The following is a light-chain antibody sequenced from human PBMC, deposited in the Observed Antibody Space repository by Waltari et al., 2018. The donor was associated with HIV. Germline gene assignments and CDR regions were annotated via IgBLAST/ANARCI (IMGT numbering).Light chain of an antibody. CDR1: SSDVGGYNY. J-gene: IGLJ1*01. Sequence: QSALTQPASVSGSPGQSITISCTGTSSDVGGYNYVSWDQQHPGKAPKLMIYDVSNRPSVVSNRFSGSKAGNTASLTISGLQAEDEADYYCSSYTSTYVFGTGTKVTVL. V-gene: IGLV2-14*01. CDR3: SSYTSTYV. CDR2: DVS.